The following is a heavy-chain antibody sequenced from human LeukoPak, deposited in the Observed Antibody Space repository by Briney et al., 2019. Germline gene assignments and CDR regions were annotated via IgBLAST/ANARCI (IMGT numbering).Heavy chain of an antibody. CDR2: IYYTGNT. V-gene: IGHV4-39*07. D-gene: IGHD3-10*01. Sequence: SETLSLTCSVSGDSLIGYYWGWIRQPPRKGLEWIGNIYYTGNTYYNSSLTSRVTISLDRSKHQFSLKVTSTTAADTAAYYCTKSDGYGLIRICGRGTMVTVSS. CDR1: GDSLIGYY. J-gene: IGHJ3*02. CDR3: TKSDGYGLIRI.